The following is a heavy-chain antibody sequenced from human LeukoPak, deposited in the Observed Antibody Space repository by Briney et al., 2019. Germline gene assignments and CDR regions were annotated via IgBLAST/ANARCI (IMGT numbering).Heavy chain of an antibody. CDR1: GFTFSSYE. Sequence: PGGSLRLSCAASGFTFSSYEVNWVRQAPGKGLEWVSYISWSGSTIHYADSVKGRSTISSANDKNLLYLQMNSLRAEDTAVYYCASSLQTSSPVLIANPFAYWGQGTLVTVSS. CDR2: ISWSGSTI. J-gene: IGHJ4*02. CDR3: ASSLQTSSPVLIANPFAY. V-gene: IGHV3-48*03. D-gene: IGHD2-8*01.